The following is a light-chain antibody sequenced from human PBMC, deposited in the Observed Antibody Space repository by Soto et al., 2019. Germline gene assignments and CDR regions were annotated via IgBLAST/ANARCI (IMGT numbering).Light chain of an antibody. CDR3: QQRSNWPWT. CDR2: DAS. Sequence: EIVLTQSPATLSLSPGERVTLSCRASQSVSTYLAWYQQKPDQAPRLLIYDASNRATGIPSRFSGSGSGTDFTLTINSLEPEDFAVYYCQQRSNWPWTFGQGTKVEIK. J-gene: IGKJ1*01. CDR1: QSVSTY. V-gene: IGKV3-11*01.